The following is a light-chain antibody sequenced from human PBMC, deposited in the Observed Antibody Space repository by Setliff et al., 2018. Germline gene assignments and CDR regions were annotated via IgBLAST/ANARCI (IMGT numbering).Light chain of an antibody. Sequence: ALTHPASVSGSPGQSITISCTGTSSDVGYYNYVSWYQQHPGKAPKLMIYEVSNRPSGVSNRFSGSKSGNTASLTISGLQAEDEADYYCSSYTSSSTRVFGTGTKGTVL. V-gene: IGLV2-14*01. CDR2: EVS. CDR3: SSYTSSSTRV. CDR1: SSDVGYYNY. J-gene: IGLJ1*01.